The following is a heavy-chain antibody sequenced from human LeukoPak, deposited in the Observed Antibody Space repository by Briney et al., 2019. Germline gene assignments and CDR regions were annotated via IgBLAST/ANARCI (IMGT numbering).Heavy chain of an antibody. CDR3: TTDLGTYYHGSQRLIPIDY. Sequence: GGSLRLSCVDSGFTFTNAWMSWVRQAPGKGLEWIGRIKSKTDGETTNYAEPVRGRFTISRDDSKSAVYLQMNSLTIEDTAVYYCTTDLGTYYHGSQRLIPIDYWGQGTLVTVSS. CDR1: GFTFTNAW. D-gene: IGHD3-10*01. V-gene: IGHV3-15*01. J-gene: IGHJ4*02. CDR2: IKSKTDGETT.